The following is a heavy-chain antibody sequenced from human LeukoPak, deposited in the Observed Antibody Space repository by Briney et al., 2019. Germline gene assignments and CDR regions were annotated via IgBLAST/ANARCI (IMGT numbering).Heavy chain of an antibody. CDR2: INPIGGGT. CDR3: ARAVGATGTFGY. J-gene: IGHJ4*02. CDR1: GYTFTNYY. Sequence: ASVKVSCKTSGYTFTNYYIHWVRQAPGQGLEWVGIINPIGGGTTYAQNFQGRVTMTTDTSTSTAYMELRSLRSDDTAVYYCARAVGATGTFGYWGQGTLVTVSS. D-gene: IGHD1-26*01. V-gene: IGHV1-46*01.